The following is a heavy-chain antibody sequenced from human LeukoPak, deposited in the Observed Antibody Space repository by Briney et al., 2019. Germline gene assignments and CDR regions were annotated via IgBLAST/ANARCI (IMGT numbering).Heavy chain of an antibody. D-gene: IGHD5-18*01. V-gene: IGHV3-49*04. CDR1: GFTFGDHA. J-gene: IGHJ6*02. Sequence: GGSLRLSCTAFGFTFGDHAMSWVRQAPGKGLEWVGFIRSKAYGGTKEYAASVKGRFTISRDDSKSIAYLQMNSLKTEDTAVYYCNRGPIQLWLYYGMDVWGQGTTVIVSS. CDR3: NRGPIQLWLYYGMDV. CDR2: IRSKAYGGTK.